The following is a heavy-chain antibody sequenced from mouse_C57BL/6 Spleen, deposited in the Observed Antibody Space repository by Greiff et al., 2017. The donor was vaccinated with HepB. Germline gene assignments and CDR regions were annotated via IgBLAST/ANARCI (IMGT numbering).Heavy chain of an antibody. CDR1: GYTFTSYW. Sequence: QVQLQQPGAELVMPGASVKLSCKASGYTFTSYWMHWVKQRPGQGLEWIGEIDPSDSYTNYNQKFKGKSTLTVDKSSSTAYMQLSSLTSEDSAVYYCARRGSVVFDYWGQGTTLTVSS. CDR3: ARRGSVVFDY. CDR2: IDPSDSYT. V-gene: IGHV1-69*01. J-gene: IGHJ2*01.